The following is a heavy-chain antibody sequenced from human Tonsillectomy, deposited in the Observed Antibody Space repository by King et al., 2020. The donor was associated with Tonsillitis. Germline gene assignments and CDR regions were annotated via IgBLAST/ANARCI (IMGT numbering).Heavy chain of an antibody. J-gene: IGHJ4*02. CDR3: PKDGSSGWDPMNYFDY. Sequence: VQLVESGGGVVQPGGSLRLSCAASGFTFRSYAMHWVRQAPGKGLEWVAFIRFDGTNKYYADSVQGRFTISRDNSKNTLYLQMNSLRTEDTAVYYCPKDGSSGWDPMNYFDYWGQGTLVTVSS. D-gene: IGHD6-19*01. CDR1: GFTFRSYA. V-gene: IGHV3-30*02. CDR2: IRFDGTNK.